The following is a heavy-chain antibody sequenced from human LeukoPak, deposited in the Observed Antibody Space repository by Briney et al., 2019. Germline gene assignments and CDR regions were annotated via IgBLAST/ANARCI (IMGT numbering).Heavy chain of an antibody. V-gene: IGHV1-2*04. CDR1: GYTFTGYY. CDR2: INPNSGGT. CDR3: ARDLSSQIPSGRSSINRYYYDSSGPYYYGMDV. Sequence: ASVKVSCKASGYTFTGYYMHWVRQAPGQGLEWMGWINPNSGGTNYAQKFQGWVTMTGDTSISTAYMELSRLRSDDTAVYYCARDLSSQIPSGRSSINRYYYDSSGPYYYGMDVWGQGTTVTVSS. J-gene: IGHJ6*02. D-gene: IGHD3-22*01.